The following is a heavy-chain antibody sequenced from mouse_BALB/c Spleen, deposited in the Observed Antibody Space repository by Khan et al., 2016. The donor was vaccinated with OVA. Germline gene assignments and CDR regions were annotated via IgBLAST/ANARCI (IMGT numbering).Heavy chain of an antibody. D-gene: IGHD1-1*01. J-gene: IGHJ2*01. V-gene: IGHV3-2*02. CDR3: ARSRGSSFDY. CDR1: GYSITSDYA. CDR2: ISYSGST. Sequence: EVQLQESGPGLVKPSQSLSLTCTVTGYSITSDYAWNWIRQFPGNKLEWMGYISYSGSTSYNPSLKSRISITRDTSKNQFFLQLNSVTTEDTATSYCARSRGSSFDYWGQGTTLTVSS.